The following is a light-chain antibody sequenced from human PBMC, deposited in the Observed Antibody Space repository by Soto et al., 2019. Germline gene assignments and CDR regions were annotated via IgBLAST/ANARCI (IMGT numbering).Light chain of an antibody. CDR3: FSYTSSTAYV. V-gene: IGLV2-14*01. Sequence: QSALTQPASVSGSPGQSITISCTGTISDVGGYKYVSWYQLHPGKAPKLMIYEVSNRPSGISNRFSASKSGNTASLTISGLQAEDEADYYCFSYTSSTAYVFGTGTKLTVL. CDR1: ISDVGGYKY. CDR2: EVS. J-gene: IGLJ1*01.